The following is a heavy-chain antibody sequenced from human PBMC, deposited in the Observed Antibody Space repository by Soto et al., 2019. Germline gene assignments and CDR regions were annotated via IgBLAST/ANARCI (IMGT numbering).Heavy chain of an antibody. CDR2: ISADGTNK. CDR3: ASDQDSGDYYYRALDY. V-gene: IGHV3-30*04. CDR1: GFTFSRSA. J-gene: IGHJ4*02. D-gene: IGHD1-26*01. Sequence: QVQLVESGGGVVQPGRSLRLSCAASGFTFSRSAIHWVRQAPGKGLDWVAVISADGTNKYYADSVKGRFTISRDNSKNTLYLQMNSLRDDDTAVYYCASDQDSGDYYYRALDYWGQGTLVTVSS.